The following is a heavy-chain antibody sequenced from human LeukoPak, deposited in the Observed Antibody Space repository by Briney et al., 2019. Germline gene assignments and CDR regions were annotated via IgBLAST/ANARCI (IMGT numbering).Heavy chain of an antibody. CDR1: GGSIIGYY. CDR2: ISRSGDSI. Sequence: LSLTCTVSGGSIIGYYWSWIRQPPGKGLEWVSYISRSGDSIYYADSVQGRFTISRDSAKNSLYLQMNSLRAEDTAVYYCVRGGYSSGWYSSPDHWGQGTLVIVSS. D-gene: IGHD6-19*01. V-gene: IGHV3-11*01. J-gene: IGHJ4*02. CDR3: VRGGYSSGWYSSPDH.